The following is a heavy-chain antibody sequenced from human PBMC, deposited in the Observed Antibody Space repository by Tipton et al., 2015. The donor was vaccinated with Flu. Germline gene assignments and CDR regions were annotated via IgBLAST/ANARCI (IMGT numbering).Heavy chain of an antibody. V-gene: IGHV3-66*01. CDR2: IYSGGHT. CDR1: GFSFSNYW. J-gene: IGHJ4*02. D-gene: IGHD3-10*01. CDR3: VTTMVRGVASSLAFDY. Sequence: SLRLSCVASGFSFSNYWMSWVRQAPGRGLEWLSVIYSGGHTYYADSVQGRFTISRDNSKNTLFLQMNSLRAEDTAVYYCVTTMVRGVASSLAFDYWGQGTLVTVSS.